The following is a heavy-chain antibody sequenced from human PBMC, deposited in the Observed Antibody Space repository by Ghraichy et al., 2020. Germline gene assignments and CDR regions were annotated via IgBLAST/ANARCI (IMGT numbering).Heavy chain of an antibody. Sequence: GESLNISCGASGFTFTNYWMSWDRQAPGKGLAWVANINQDGSEKDYADSVKGRFTISRDNAKKSLYLQMNSLRAEDTAVYYCARYTWVGGYSGSYLYWGQGTLVTVSS. CDR2: INQDGSEK. CDR1: GFTFTNYW. V-gene: IGHV3-7*01. J-gene: IGHJ4*02. D-gene: IGHD1-26*01. CDR3: ARYTWVGGYSGSYLY.